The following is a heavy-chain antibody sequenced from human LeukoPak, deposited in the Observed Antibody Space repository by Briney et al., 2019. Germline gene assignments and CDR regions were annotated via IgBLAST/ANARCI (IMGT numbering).Heavy chain of an antibody. CDR2: ISSSSSYI. V-gene: IGHV3-21*01. Sequence: GGSLRLSCAASGFTFSSYSMNWVRQAPGKGLEWVSSISSSSSYIYYADSVKGRFTISRDNAKNSLYLQMNSLRAEDTAVYYCARGSGGATYVETKRNNWFDPWGQGTLVTVSS. D-gene: IGHD1-26*01. CDR3: ARGSGGATYVETKRNNWFDP. CDR1: GFTFSSYS. J-gene: IGHJ5*02.